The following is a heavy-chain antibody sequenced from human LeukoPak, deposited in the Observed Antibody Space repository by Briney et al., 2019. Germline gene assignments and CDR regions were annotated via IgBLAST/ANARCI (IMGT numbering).Heavy chain of an antibody. V-gene: IGHV4-34*01. Sequence: SETLSLTCAVYGGSFSGYYWSWIRQPPGKWLEWIGEINHSGSTNCNPSLKSRVTISVDTSKNQFSLKLSSVTAADTAVYYCARGRNYYYYYYMDVWGKGTTVTVS. CDR2: INHSGST. J-gene: IGHJ6*03. D-gene: IGHD1-14*01. CDR3: ARGRNYYYYYYMDV. CDR1: GGSFSGYY.